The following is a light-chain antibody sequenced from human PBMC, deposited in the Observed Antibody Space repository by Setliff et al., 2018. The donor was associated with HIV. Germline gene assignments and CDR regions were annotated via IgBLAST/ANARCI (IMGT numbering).Light chain of an antibody. CDR2: DVI. CDR3: SSYTASMKFV. V-gene: IGLV2-14*03. J-gene: IGLJ1*01. CDR1: SSDVGGYNF. Sequence: QSALTQPASVSGSPGQSITISCTGTSSDVGGYNFVSWYQQHPGRAPKLMIYDVINRNSGISNRFSGSKSGNTASLTISGLQAEDEGDYYGSSYTASMKFVFGTGTKVTVL.